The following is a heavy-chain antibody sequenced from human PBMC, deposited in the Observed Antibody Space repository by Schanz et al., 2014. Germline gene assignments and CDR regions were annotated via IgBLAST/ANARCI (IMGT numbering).Heavy chain of an antibody. CDR1: GDTFSKYN. V-gene: IGHV1-69*02. D-gene: IGHD6-19*01. J-gene: IGHJ6*02. CDR2: IMPLRGIG. CDR3: TRLRRADPNGFDV. Sequence: QVQLVQSGPEVKKPGSSVKVSCQAFGDTFSKYNIMWVRQVPGQGLEWLGRIMPLRGIGNNAWKFQDRLTITADKSMNITYMELSSLGTEDTAVYYCTRLRRADPNGFDVWGQGTTVIVSS.